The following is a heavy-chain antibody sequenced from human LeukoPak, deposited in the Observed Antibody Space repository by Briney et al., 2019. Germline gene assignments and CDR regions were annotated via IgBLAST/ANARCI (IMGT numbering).Heavy chain of an antibody. D-gene: IGHD5-12*01. CDR3: ARGREYSGYDLDY. Sequence: GGSLRLSCAASGFTFSSYWMHWVRQAPGKGLVWVSCINSGGSSTSADSVKGRLTISRGNAKNTLYLQINSLRAEDTAIYYCARGREYSGYDLDYWGQGTLVTVSS. V-gene: IGHV3-74*01. CDR1: GFTFSSYW. J-gene: IGHJ4*02. CDR2: INSGGSST.